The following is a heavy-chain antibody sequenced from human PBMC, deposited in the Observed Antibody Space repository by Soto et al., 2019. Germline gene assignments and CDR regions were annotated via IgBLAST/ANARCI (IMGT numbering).Heavy chain of an antibody. Sequence: GASVKVSCKASGYTFTSYYMHWVRQAPGQGLEWMGIINPSGGSTSYAQKFQGRVTMTRDTSTSTVYMELSSLRSEDTAVYYCARELDIVVLPAAIGTNYGMDVWGQGTTVTVSS. CDR1: GYTFTSYY. CDR2: INPSGGST. CDR3: ARELDIVVLPAAIGTNYGMDV. D-gene: IGHD2-2*02. J-gene: IGHJ6*02. V-gene: IGHV1-46*01.